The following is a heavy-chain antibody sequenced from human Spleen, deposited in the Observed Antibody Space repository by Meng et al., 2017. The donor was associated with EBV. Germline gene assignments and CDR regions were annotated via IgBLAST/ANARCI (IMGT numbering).Heavy chain of an antibody. CDR1: GGTFNSFA. CDR2: IIPIFDTP. D-gene: IGHD1-7*01. CDR3: ARERGTTAVFGY. J-gene: IGHJ4*02. V-gene: IGHV1-69*01. Sequence: QVQLVQSGDEVKKPGSSVKVSCKASGGTFNSFAISWVRQAPGQGLEWMGGIIPIFDTPTYAQKFQGRVTITADESTTTVYMELSSLRSDDTAVYYCARERGTTAVFGYWGQGTLVTVSS.